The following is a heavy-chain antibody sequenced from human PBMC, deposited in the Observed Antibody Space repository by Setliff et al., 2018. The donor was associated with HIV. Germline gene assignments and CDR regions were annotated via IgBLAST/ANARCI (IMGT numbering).Heavy chain of an antibody. V-gene: IGHV4-4*07. CDR3: ARGDPFTDFDS. Sequence: PSETLSLTCSVSGASLQSYYWSWIRQPAGKGLQWIGRIYYVGWSKYNPSLKSRVTVSADTSKNQFSLKLTSVTAADTAVYYCARGDPFTDFDSWGQGTLVTAPQ. CDR2: IYYVGWS. J-gene: IGHJ4*02. D-gene: IGHD3-16*01. CDR1: GASLQSYY.